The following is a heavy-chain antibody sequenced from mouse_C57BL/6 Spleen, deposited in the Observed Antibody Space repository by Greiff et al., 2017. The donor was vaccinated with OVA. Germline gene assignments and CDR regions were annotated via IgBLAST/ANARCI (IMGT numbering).Heavy chain of an antibody. CDR3: ARRYYGSNYDAMDY. CDR2: IYPGDGDT. D-gene: IGHD1-1*01. V-gene: IGHV1-80*01. Sequence: QVTLKVSGAELVKPGASVKISCKASGYAFSSYWMNWVKQRPGKGLEWIGQIYPGDGDTNYNGKFKGKATLTADKTSSTAYMQLSSLTSEDSAVYFCARRYYGSNYDAMDYWGQGTSVTVSS. CDR1: GYAFSSYW. J-gene: IGHJ4*01.